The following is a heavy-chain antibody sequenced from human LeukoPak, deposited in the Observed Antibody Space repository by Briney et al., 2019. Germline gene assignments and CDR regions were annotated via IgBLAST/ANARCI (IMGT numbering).Heavy chain of an antibody. CDR1: GFTFSSYG. D-gene: IGHD3-22*01. CDR2: IWYDGSNK. Sequence: PEGSLRLSCAASGFTFSSYGMHWVRQAPGKGLEWVAVIWYDGSNKYYADSVKGRFTISRDNSKNTLYLQMNSLRAEDTAVYYCARDYTGSSGYYSSYYYYGMDVWGQGTTVTVSS. V-gene: IGHV3-33*01. J-gene: IGHJ6*02. CDR3: ARDYTGSSGYYSSYYYYGMDV.